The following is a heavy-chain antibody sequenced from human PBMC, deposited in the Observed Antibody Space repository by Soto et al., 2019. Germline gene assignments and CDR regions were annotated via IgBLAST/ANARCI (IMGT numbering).Heavy chain of an antibody. V-gene: IGHV6-1*01. CDR2: TYYRSKWST. CDR3: TRALSGSYDH. J-gene: IGHJ5*02. Sequence: SQTLSLTCAISGDSVSSKSAAWNWIRQSPSRGLEWLGRTYYRSKWSTDYAISVKSRITINPDTSNNHFSLQLKSVTPEDTAVYYCTRALSGSYDHWGQGTLVAVSS. CDR1: GDSVSSKSAA. D-gene: IGHD1-26*01.